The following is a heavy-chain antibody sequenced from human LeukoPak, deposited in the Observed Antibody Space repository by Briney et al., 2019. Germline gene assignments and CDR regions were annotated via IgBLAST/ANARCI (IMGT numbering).Heavy chain of an antibody. Sequence: SETLSLTCSVSGGSITGYYWSWIRQPAGKGLEWIGRIYTSGSTNYNPSLKSRVTMSVDTSKNQFSLKLSSVTAADTAVYYCARGLGTYGDYYGVGYYFDYWGQGTLVTVSS. D-gene: IGHD4-17*01. CDR2: IYTSGST. V-gene: IGHV4-4*07. J-gene: IGHJ4*02. CDR3: ARGLGTYGDYYGVGYYFDY. CDR1: GGSITGYY.